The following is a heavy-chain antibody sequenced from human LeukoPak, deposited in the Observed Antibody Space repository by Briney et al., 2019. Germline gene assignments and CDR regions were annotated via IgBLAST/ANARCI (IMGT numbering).Heavy chain of an antibody. Sequence: ASVKVSCKVSGYTLTELSMHWVRQAPGKGLEWMGGFDPEDGETIYAQKFQGRVTMTEDTSTDTAYMELSSLRSEDTAVYYCATPKLEYSSIKDGMDAWGQGTTVTVSS. CDR1: GYTLTELS. V-gene: IGHV1-24*01. CDR3: ATPKLEYSSIKDGMDA. D-gene: IGHD6-6*01. J-gene: IGHJ6*02. CDR2: FDPEDGET.